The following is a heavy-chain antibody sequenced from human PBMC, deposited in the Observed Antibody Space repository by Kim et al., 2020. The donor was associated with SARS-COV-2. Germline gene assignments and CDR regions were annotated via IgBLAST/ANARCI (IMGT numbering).Heavy chain of an antibody. D-gene: IGHD6-19*01. J-gene: IGHJ4*02. Sequence: NYNPSLKSRVTISVDTSKNQFSLKLSSVTAADTAVYYCARGPHSGWYFDYWGQGTLVTVSS. V-gene: IGHV4-34*01. CDR3: ARGPHSGWYFDY.